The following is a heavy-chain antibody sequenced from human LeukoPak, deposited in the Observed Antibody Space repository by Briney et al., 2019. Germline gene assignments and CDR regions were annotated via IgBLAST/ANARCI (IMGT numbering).Heavy chain of an antibody. Sequence: GGSLRLSCAASGFTFSSYGMHWVRQAPGKGLEWVAFIRYDGSNKYYADSVKGRFTISRDNSKNTLYLHMNSLRAEDTAVYYCAKETFNWNYVIDYWGQGTLVTVSS. V-gene: IGHV3-30*02. CDR3: AKETFNWNYVIDY. CDR2: IRYDGSNK. D-gene: IGHD1-7*01. J-gene: IGHJ4*02. CDR1: GFTFSSYG.